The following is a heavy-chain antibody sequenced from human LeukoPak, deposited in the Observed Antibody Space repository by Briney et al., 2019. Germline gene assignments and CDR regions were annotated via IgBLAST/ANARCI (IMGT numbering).Heavy chain of an antibody. CDR2: ISSSSSYI. CDR3: ARGGGLYSSSSDLYYFDY. J-gene: IGHJ4*02. Sequence: PGGSLRLSCAASGFTFSSYSMNWVRQAPGKGLEWVSSISSSSSYIYYADSVKGRFTISRDNAKNSLYLQMNSLRAEDTAVYYCARGGGLYSSSSDLYYFDYWGQGTLVTVSS. V-gene: IGHV3-21*01. D-gene: IGHD6-13*01. CDR1: GFTFSSYS.